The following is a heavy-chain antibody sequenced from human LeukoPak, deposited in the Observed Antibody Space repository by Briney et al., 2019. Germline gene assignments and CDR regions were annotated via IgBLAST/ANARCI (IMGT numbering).Heavy chain of an antibody. CDR1: GFTIRSYS. Sequence: GGSLRLSCAASGFTIRSYSMNWVRQVPGKGLEWFSSISISGSDIYYADSVKGRFTISRDNAKNSLYLQMNSLRAEDTAVYYCAKVQGAIFGVVIYFYYGMDVWGRGTTVTVSS. CDR2: ISISGSDI. D-gene: IGHD3-3*01. J-gene: IGHJ6*02. V-gene: IGHV3-21*01. CDR3: AKVQGAIFGVVIYFYYGMDV.